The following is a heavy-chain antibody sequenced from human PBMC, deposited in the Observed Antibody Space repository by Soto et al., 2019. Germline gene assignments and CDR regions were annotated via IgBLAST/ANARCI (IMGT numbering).Heavy chain of an antibody. V-gene: IGHV3-33*01. CDR1: GFTFSSYG. CDR3: ARDRVIGRLWFGELAY. CDR2: IWYDGSNK. D-gene: IGHD3-10*01. Sequence: QVQLVESGGGVVQPGRSLGLSGAGSGFTFSSYGLHGFRQAPAKGREGGAVIWYDGSNKYYADSVKGRFTISRDNSKNTLDLQMNSLRAEDTAVYYCARDRVIGRLWFGELAYWGQGTLVTVSS. J-gene: IGHJ4*02.